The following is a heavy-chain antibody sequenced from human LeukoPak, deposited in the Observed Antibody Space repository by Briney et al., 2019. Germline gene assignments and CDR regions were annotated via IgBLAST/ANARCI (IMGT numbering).Heavy chain of an antibody. CDR3: ARRDGYNYFDY. J-gene: IGHJ4*02. V-gene: IGHV1-46*01. D-gene: IGHD5-24*01. CDR2: INPSGGST. Sequence: ASVKVSCKASGYTFTSYYMHWVRQAPGQGPEWMGIINPSGGSTSYAQKFQGRVTMTTDTSTSTAYMELRSLRSDDTAVYYCARRDGYNYFDYWGQGTLVTVSS. CDR1: GYTFTSYY.